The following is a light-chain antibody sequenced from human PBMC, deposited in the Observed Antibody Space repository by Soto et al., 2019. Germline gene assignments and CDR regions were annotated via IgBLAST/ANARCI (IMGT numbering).Light chain of an antibody. Sequence: DIQMTQSPSSLSASVGDRVTITCRASQGVNNYLAWYQQRPGKVPKLLIYAASTLQAGVPSRFRGSRSGTDFTLTISSLQAEDVATYYCQNYNCGPWTFGQGTKVEIK. CDR2: AAS. J-gene: IGKJ1*01. CDR1: QGVNNY. V-gene: IGKV1-27*01. CDR3: QNYNCGPWT.